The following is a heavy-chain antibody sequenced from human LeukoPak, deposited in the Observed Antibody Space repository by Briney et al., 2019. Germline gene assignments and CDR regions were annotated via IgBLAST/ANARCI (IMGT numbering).Heavy chain of an antibody. CDR1: GFTFSNAW. V-gene: IGHV3-15*01. Sequence: GGSLRLSCAASGFTFSNAWMSWVRQAPGKGLEWVGRIKSKTDGGTTDYAAPVKGRFTISRDDSKNTLYLQMNSLKTEDTAVYYCTSTLSVRIFDYWGQRTLVTVSS. CDR3: TSTLSVRIFDY. D-gene: IGHD1-14*01. CDR2: IKSKTDGGTT. J-gene: IGHJ4*02.